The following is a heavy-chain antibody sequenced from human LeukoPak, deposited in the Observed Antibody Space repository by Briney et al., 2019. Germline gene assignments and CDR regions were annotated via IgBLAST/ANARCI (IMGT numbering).Heavy chain of an antibody. CDR2: ISWNSGSI. CDR1: GFTFDDYA. Sequence: GGSLRLSCAASGFTFDDYAMHWVRQAPGKGLEWVSGISWNSGSIGYADSVKGRFTISRDNAKNSLYLQMNSLRAEDTAVYYCARALLGQQLAYYYYYMDVWGKGTTVTVSS. V-gene: IGHV3-9*01. D-gene: IGHD6-13*01. CDR3: ARALLGQQLAYYYYYMDV. J-gene: IGHJ6*03.